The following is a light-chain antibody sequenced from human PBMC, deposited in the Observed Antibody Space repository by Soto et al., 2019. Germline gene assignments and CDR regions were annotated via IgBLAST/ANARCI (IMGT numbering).Light chain of an antibody. Sequence: DIQMTQSPSSLSASVGDRVTITCRARQSISRYLNWYQQNPGKAPKLLIYAASSLQSVVPSRFSGSGSGTDFTIIISTLQPNDFATYSCQPSYGVPFTFGPGTKVDIK. CDR3: QPSYGVPFT. CDR1: QSISRY. V-gene: IGKV1-39*01. J-gene: IGKJ3*01. CDR2: AAS.